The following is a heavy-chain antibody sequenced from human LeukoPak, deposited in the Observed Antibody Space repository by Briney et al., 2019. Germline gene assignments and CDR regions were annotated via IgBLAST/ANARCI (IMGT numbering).Heavy chain of an antibody. J-gene: IGHJ3*02. Sequence: AXVKVSCKASGYTFTSYAMHWVRQAPGQRLEWMGWSNAGNGNTKYSQEFQGRVTITRDTSASTAYMELSSLRSEDMAVYYCARGGDLATGDAFDIWGQGTMVTVST. CDR3: ARGGDLATGDAFDI. CDR2: SNAGNGNT. D-gene: IGHD5-12*01. V-gene: IGHV1-3*02. CDR1: GYTFTSYA.